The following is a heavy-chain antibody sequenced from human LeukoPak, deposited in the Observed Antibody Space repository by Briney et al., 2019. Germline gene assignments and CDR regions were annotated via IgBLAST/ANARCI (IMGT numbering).Heavy chain of an antibody. D-gene: IGHD6-13*01. V-gene: IGHV3-21*01. J-gene: IGHJ4*02. CDR3: ARVGPIGSSSCSDY. CDR2: IGSSSSYI. CDR1: GFTFSSYS. Sequence: NPGGSLRLSCAASGFTFSSYSMNWVRQAPGKGLEWVSSIGSSSSYIYYADSVRGRFTISRDNAKNSLYLQMNSLRAEDTAVYYCARVGPIGSSSCSDYWGQGTLVTVSS.